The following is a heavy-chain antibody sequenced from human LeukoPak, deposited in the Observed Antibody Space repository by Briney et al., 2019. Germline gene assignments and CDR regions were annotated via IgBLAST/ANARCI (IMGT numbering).Heavy chain of an antibody. V-gene: IGHV1-69*13. CDR3: ARGVGGYSGYDFDY. D-gene: IGHD5-12*01. CDR2: IIPIFGTA. Sequence: SVKVSCKASGGTFSSYAISWVRQAPGQGLEWMVGIIPIFGTANYAQKFQGRVTITADESTSTAYMELSSLRSEDTAVYYCARGVGGYSGYDFDYWGQGALVTVSS. J-gene: IGHJ4*02. CDR1: GGTFSSYA.